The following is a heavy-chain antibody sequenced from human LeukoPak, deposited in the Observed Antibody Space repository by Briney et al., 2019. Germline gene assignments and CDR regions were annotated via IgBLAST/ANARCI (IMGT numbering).Heavy chain of an antibody. CDR3: ARNGYGSGSYYFDY. Sequence: PGGSLRLSCAASGFTFSSYTMHWVRQAPGKGLEYVSAISGNGGSTYYANSVKGRFTMSRDNSKNTLYLQMGSLRGEDMAVYYCARNGYGSGSYYFDYWGRGTLVTVSS. CDR2: ISGNGGST. V-gene: IGHV3-64*01. D-gene: IGHD3-10*01. J-gene: IGHJ4*02. CDR1: GFTFSSYT.